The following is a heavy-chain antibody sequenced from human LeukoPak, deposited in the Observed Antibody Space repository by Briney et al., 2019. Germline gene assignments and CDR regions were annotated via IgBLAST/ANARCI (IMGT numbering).Heavy chain of an antibody. CDR1: GFDFGAYE. D-gene: IGHD3-22*01. V-gene: IGHV3-48*03. CDR3: TTLGYHLDA. CDR2: FAGSDTTK. Sequence: PGGSLRLSCAASGFDFGAYEMNWVRRAPGKGLEWVAYFAGSDTTKYYADSVRGRFTISRDNAKNSLYLQMNSLRAEDTALYYCTTLGYHLDAWGQGTLLTVSS. J-gene: IGHJ5*02.